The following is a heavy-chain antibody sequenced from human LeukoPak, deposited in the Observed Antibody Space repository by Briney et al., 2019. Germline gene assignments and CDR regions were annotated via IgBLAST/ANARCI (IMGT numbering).Heavy chain of an antibody. CDR3: ARLGGNSFFGLAGFDP. CDR1: GGSISSGGYY. CDR2: IYYSGST. V-gene: IGHV4-31*03. Sequence: SETPSLTCTVSGGSISSGGYYWSWIRQHPGKGLEWIGYIYYSGSTYYNPSLKSRVTISVDTSKNQFSLKLSSVTAADTAVYYCARLGGNSFFGLAGFDPWGQGTLVTVSS. D-gene: IGHD4-23*01. J-gene: IGHJ5*02.